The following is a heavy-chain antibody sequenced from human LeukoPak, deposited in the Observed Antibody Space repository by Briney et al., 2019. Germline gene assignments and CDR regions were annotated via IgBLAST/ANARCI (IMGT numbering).Heavy chain of an antibody. D-gene: IGHD3-22*01. CDR3: ATSTGGYSDLYFHY. V-gene: IGHV1-18*01. J-gene: IGHJ4*02. CDR1: GYTFTAYG. CDR2: ISGYNGDT. Sequence: GASVKVSCKASGYTFTAYGISWVRQAPGQGLEWMGWISGYNGDTKYAQRFEGRVTMTTDTSTTTAFMGLRSLRSDDTAVYFCATSTGGYSDLYFHYWGQGTLVSVSS.